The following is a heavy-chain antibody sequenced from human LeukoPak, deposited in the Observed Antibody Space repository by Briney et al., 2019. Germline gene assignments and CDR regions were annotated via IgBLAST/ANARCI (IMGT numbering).Heavy chain of an antibody. Sequence: GGSLRLSCAASGFTFDDYGMSWVRQAPGKGLEWVSGINWNGGSTGYADSVKGRFTISRDNAKNSLYLQMNSLRAEDTAVYYCASSYSSDWYSRWIDYWGQGTLVTVSS. CDR1: GFTFDDYG. CDR2: INWNGGST. V-gene: IGHV3-20*04. D-gene: IGHD6-19*01. J-gene: IGHJ4*02. CDR3: ASSYSSDWYSRWIDY.